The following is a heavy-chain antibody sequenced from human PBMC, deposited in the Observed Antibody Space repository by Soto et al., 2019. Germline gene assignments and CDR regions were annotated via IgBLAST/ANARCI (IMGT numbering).Heavy chain of an antibody. CDR2: IHYSGSA. J-gene: IGHJ4*02. CDR3: ARPSRSSWDFDF. Sequence: PSETLSLTCSVSGDSIIRSYWSWIRQPPGKGLEWIGYIHYSGSANYNPSLRSRVTMSADTSKNQFSLELRSVTAADTAVYYCARPSRSSWDFDFWGQGTLVTAPQ. CDR1: GDSIIRSY. D-gene: IGHD6-13*01. V-gene: IGHV4-59*01.